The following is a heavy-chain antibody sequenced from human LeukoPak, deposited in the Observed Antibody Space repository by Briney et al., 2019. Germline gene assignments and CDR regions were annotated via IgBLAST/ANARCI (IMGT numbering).Heavy chain of an antibody. Sequence: SETLSLTCTVSGGSLSRYYWSWIRHPPGERLEWIGYIYYSGSTNYNPYLQSRVTISIDTSKNQFSLKLSSVTAADTAVYYCARERRDTVTQEGWFDPWGQGTLVTVSS. CDR1: GGSLSRYY. V-gene: IGHV4-59*01. CDR2: IYYSGST. D-gene: IGHD4-17*01. CDR3: ARERRDTVTQEGWFDP. J-gene: IGHJ5*02.